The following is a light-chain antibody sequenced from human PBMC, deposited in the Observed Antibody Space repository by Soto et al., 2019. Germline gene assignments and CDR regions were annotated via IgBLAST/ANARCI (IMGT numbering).Light chain of an antibody. Sequence: EIQLTQSPGTLSLSPGERATLPCRASQSVGNNYLAWYQQKPGHAPRLLIYGASSRATGIPDRFSGSGSGTDFTLTISRLEPEDFAVYYCQQYGSSPQTFGQGTKVEIK. CDR1: QSVGNNY. CDR2: GAS. CDR3: QQYGSSPQT. J-gene: IGKJ1*01. V-gene: IGKV3-20*01.